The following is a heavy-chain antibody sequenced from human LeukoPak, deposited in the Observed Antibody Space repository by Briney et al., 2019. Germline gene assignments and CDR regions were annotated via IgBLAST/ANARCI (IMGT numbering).Heavy chain of an antibody. Sequence: GGSLRLSCVASGFTFSTYWMHWVRQAPGKGLVWVSRINTDGSSISYADSVKGRFTNSRDNAKNTLYLQMNSLRAEDTAVYYCARADFWTGYYGYWGQGILVTVSS. CDR3: ARADFWTGYYGY. CDR1: GFTFSTYW. V-gene: IGHV3-74*01. D-gene: IGHD3/OR15-3a*01. J-gene: IGHJ4*02. CDR2: INTDGSSI.